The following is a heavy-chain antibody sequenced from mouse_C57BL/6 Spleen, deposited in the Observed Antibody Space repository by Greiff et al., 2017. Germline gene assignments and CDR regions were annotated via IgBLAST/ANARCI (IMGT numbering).Heavy chain of an antibody. V-gene: IGHV1-52*01. CDR3: ATYYSNGGAMDY. Sequence: QVQLQQPGAELVRPGSSVKLSCKASGYTFTSYWLHWVKQRPIQGLEWIGNIDPSDSETTYNQKFKDKATLTVDKSSSTAYMQLSSLTSEDSAVYYCATYYSNGGAMDYWGQGTSVTVSS. CDR2: IDPSDSET. CDR1: GYTFTSYW. J-gene: IGHJ4*01. D-gene: IGHD2-5*01.